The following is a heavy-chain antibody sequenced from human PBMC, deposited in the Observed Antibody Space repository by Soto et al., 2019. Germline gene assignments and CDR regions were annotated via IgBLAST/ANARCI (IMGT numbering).Heavy chain of an antibody. J-gene: IGHJ6*02. Sequence: PGESLKISCKGSGYSFTSYCIGWVRQMPGKGLEWMGIIYPGDSDTRYSPSFQGQVTISADKSISTAYLQWSSLKASDTAMYYCARLGCSSTSCYEDYYYGMDVWGQGTTVTVSS. CDR1: GYSFTSYC. V-gene: IGHV5-51*01. CDR3: ARLGCSSTSCYEDYYYGMDV. CDR2: IYPGDSDT. D-gene: IGHD2-2*01.